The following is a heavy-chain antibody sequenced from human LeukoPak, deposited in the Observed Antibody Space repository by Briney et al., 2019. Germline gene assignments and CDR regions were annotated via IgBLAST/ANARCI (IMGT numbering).Heavy chain of an antibody. CDR1: GGSFSGYY. D-gene: IGHD7-27*01. CDR3: ARDWVETHFDY. V-gene: IGHV4-34*01. Sequence: SETLSLTCAVYGGSFSGYYWSWIRQPPGKGLEWIGEINHSGSTDYNPSLKSRVTISVDTSKNQFSLKLSSVTAADTAVYYCARDWVETHFDYWGQGTLVTVSS. CDR2: INHSGST. J-gene: IGHJ4*02.